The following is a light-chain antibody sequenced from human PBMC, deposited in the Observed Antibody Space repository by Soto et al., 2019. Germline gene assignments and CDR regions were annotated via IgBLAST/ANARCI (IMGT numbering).Light chain of an antibody. Sequence: DIQMTQSPSTLSASVGDRVSITCRASQTISDWLAWYQQKPGKAPKLLIYKASTLASGVPSRFSGSASGTEFTLTISSLQPDDFATYHCQKYEGYSKYTFGQGTKLEMK. CDR2: KAS. V-gene: IGKV1-5*03. J-gene: IGKJ2*01. CDR3: QKYEGYSKYT. CDR1: QTISDW.